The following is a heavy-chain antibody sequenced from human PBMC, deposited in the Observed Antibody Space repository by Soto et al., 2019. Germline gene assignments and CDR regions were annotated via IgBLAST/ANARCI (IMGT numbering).Heavy chain of an antibody. J-gene: IGHJ5*02. V-gene: IGHV4-34*01. CDR1: GGSFSGYY. CDR3: ARYGSGSTNH. CDR2: INHSGST. D-gene: IGHD3-10*01. Sequence: SETLSLTCAVYGGSFSGYYWSWIRQPPGKGLEWIGEINHSGSTNYNPSLKSRVTISVDTSKNQFSLKLSSVTAADTAVYYCARYGSGSTNHWGQGTLVNVSS.